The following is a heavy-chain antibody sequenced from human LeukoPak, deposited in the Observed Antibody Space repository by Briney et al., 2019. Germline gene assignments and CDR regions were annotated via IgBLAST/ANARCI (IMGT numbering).Heavy chain of an antibody. Sequence: ASVKVSCKASGYTFTRYAMNWVRQAPGQGLEWMGWINTNTGNPTYAQGFTGRFVFSLDTSVSTANLQISSLKAEDTAVYYCARGDGDDSSGFDAFDIWGQGTMVTVSS. D-gene: IGHD3-22*01. CDR1: GYTFTRYA. V-gene: IGHV7-4-1*02. CDR2: INTNTGNP. CDR3: ARGDGDDSSGFDAFDI. J-gene: IGHJ3*02.